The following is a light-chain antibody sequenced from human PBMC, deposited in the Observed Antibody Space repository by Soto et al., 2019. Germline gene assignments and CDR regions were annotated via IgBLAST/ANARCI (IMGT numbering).Light chain of an antibody. CDR3: QQSYSNIFS. CDR2: ASS. CDR1: QNIYNY. Sequence: DIQLTQSPPSLSASVGDRVTINCRASQNIYNYVNWYQVKPGKAPKLLLFASSTLQSGVPSRFSGSGSGADFSLTISSLQPEDLATYYCQQSYSNIFSFGGGTRVEL. V-gene: IGKV1-39*01. J-gene: IGKJ4*01.